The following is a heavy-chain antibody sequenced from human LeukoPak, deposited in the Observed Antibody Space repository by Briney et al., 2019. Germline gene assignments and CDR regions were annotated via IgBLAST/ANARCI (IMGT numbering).Heavy chain of an antibody. V-gene: IGHV4-34*01. CDR3: ARGMVACTNGVCYTRDAFDI. D-gene: IGHD2-8*01. CDR1: GGSFSGYC. CDR2: INHSGST. J-gene: IGHJ3*02. Sequence: PSETLSLTCAVYGGSFSGYCWSWIRQPPGKGLEWIGEINHSGSTNYNPSLKSRVTISVDTSRNQFSLKLSSVTAADTAVYYCARGMVACTNGVCYTRDAFDIWGQGTMVTVSS.